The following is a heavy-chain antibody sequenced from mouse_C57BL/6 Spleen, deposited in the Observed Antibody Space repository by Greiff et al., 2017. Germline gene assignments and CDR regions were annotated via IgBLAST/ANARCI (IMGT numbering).Heavy chain of an antibody. J-gene: IGHJ4*01. V-gene: IGHV5-4*01. Sequence: EVKLEESGGGLVKPGGSLKLSCAASGFTFSSYAMSWVRQTPEKRLEWVATISDGGSYTYYPDNVKGRFTIYRDNAKNNLYLQMSHLKSEDTAMYYCARDGSSNYYAMDYWGQGTSVTVSS. CDR2: ISDGGSYT. D-gene: IGHD1-1*01. CDR3: ARDGSSNYYAMDY. CDR1: GFTFSSYA.